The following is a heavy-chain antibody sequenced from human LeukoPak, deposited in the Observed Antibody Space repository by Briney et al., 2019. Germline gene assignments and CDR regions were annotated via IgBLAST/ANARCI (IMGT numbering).Heavy chain of an antibody. J-gene: IGHJ5*02. D-gene: IGHD6-13*01. CDR2: ISGSGGST. Sequence: PGGSLRLSCAASGFTFSRYGMSWVRQAPGKGLEWVSAISGSGGSTYYADSVKGRFTISRDNSKNTLYLQMNSLRAEDTALYYCAKDSDELIAAAYNWFDPWGQGTLVTVSS. V-gene: IGHV3-23*01. CDR1: GFTFSRYG. CDR3: AKDSDELIAAAYNWFDP.